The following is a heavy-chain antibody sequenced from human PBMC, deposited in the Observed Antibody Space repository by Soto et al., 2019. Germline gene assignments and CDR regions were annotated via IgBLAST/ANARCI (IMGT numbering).Heavy chain of an antibody. D-gene: IGHD3-22*01. CDR2: ISYDGSNK. CDR3: ATNGRSYDSSGAGLDY. CDR1: GFTFSSYG. J-gene: IGHJ4*02. Sequence: QVQLVESGGGVVQPGRSLRLPCAASGFTFSSYGMHWVRQAPGKGLEWVAVISYDGSNKYYADSVKGRFTISRDNSKNTLYLQMNSLRAEDTAVYYCATNGRSYDSSGAGLDYWGQGTLVTVSS. V-gene: IGHV3-30*03.